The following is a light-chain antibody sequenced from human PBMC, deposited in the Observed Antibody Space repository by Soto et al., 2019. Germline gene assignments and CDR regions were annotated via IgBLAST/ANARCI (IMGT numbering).Light chain of an antibody. J-gene: IGKJ3*01. Sequence: EIVLTQSPGTLSLSPGERATLSCRASQSVSSSYLAWYQQKPGQAPRLLIHGASSRDTGIPDRFSGSGSGTDFTLTISRLQPEDFAVYYCQQYGSSIFTFGPGTKLDIK. CDR3: QQYGSSIFT. CDR1: QSVSSSY. CDR2: GAS. V-gene: IGKV3-20*01.